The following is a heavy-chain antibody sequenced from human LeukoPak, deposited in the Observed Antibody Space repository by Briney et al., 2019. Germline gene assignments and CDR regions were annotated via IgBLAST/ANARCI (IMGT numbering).Heavy chain of an antibody. D-gene: IGHD4-17*01. CDR1: GGSLSSYY. CDR3: ARVTTVTTNAGFDY. J-gene: IGHJ4*02. Sequence: SETLSLTCTVSGGSLSSYYWSWIRQPPGKGLEWIGYIYYSGSTNYNPSLKSRVTISVDTSKNQFSLKLSSVTAADTAVYYCARVTTVTTNAGFDYWGQGTLVTVSS. V-gene: IGHV4-59*01. CDR2: IYYSGST.